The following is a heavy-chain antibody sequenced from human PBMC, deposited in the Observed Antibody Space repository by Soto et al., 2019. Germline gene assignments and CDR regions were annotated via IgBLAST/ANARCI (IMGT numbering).Heavy chain of an antibody. V-gene: IGHV4-34*01. J-gene: IGHJ4*02. D-gene: IGHD3-22*01. CDR1: GGSFSGYY. CDR3: ARGRDYDSSGYFSFDY. Sequence: SETLSLTCAVYGGSFSGYYWSWIRQPPGKGLEWMGEINHSGSTNYNPSLKSRVTISVDTSKNQFSLKLSSVTAADTAVYYCARGRDYDSSGYFSFDYWGQGTLVTVSS. CDR2: INHSGST.